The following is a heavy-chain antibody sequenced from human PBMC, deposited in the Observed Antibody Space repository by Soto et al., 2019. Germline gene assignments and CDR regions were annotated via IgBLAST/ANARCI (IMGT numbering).Heavy chain of an antibody. D-gene: IGHD3-22*01. CDR2: IRADNGNT. CDR1: GYTFTSYG. J-gene: IGHJ4*02. V-gene: IGHV1-18*01. Sequence: QFQLVQSGAEVKKPGPSVKVSCKASGYTFTSYGISGGRQAPGQGLEWMGWIRADNGNTNYAQKLQGRVTMTTDTSTSTAYMELRSLRSDDTAVYYCARELYYDSSADYWGQGTLVTVSS. CDR3: ARELYYDSSADY.